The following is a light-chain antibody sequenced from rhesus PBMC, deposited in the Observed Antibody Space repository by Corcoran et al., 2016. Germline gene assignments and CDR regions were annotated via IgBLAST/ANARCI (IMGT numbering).Light chain of an antibody. CDR3: QQYNNWRT. CDR1: QSVGSH. V-gene: IGKV3-42*02. J-gene: IGKJ1*01. Sequence: ETVVTQSPATLSLSPGERATLSCRARQSVGSHLTWYQQKSGQAPKLLIYDATSRATGIPDRFSGSGSGTEFTLTISRLEPEDVGVYYCQQYNNWRTFSQGTKVEIK. CDR2: DAT.